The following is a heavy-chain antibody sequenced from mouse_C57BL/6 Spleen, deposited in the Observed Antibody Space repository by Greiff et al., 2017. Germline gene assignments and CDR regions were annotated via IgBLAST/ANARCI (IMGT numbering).Heavy chain of an antibody. CDR1: GYTFTSYW. CDR2: IYPSDSKT. Sequence: QVQLQQPGAELVRPGSSVKLSCKASGYTFTSYWMALVKQRPGQGLDCIGNIYPSDSKTHYNQKFKDKATLTVDTSSSTAYMQLSSLTSEDSAVYYCARRDYDSSRYWYFGGRGTTATV. J-gene: IGHJ1*03. D-gene: IGHD2-4*01. V-gene: IGHV1-61*01. CDR3: ARRDYDSSRYWYF.